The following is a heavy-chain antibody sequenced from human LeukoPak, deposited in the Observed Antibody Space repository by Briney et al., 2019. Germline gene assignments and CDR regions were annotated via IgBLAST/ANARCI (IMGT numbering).Heavy chain of an antibody. CDR1: GFTFSSYA. CDR3: ASALGYCSGGSCYSEDFDY. Sequence: GRSLRLSCAASGFTFSSYAMSWVRQAPGKGLEWVSAISGSGGSTYYADSVKGRFTISRDNSKNTLYLQMNSLRAEDTAVYYCASALGYCSGGSCYSEDFDYWGQGTLVTVSS. CDR2: ISGSGGST. V-gene: IGHV3-23*01. J-gene: IGHJ4*02. D-gene: IGHD2-15*01.